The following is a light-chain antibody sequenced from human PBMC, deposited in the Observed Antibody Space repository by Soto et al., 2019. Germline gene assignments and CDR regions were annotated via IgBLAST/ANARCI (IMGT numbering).Light chain of an antibody. V-gene: IGLV2-23*01. CDR1: SSDVGSYNL. CDR2: EGS. CDR3: CSYAGSSTVV. Sequence: QSALTQPASVSGSPGQSITISCTGTSSDVGSYNLVSWYQQHPGKAPKLMIYEGSKRPSGVSNRFSGSKSGNTASLTISGLQAEDAADYYCCSYAGSSTVVFGGGTKLHVL. J-gene: IGLJ2*01.